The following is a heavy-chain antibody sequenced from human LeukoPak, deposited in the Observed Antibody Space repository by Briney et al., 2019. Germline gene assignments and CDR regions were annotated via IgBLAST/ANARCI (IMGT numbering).Heavy chain of an antibody. Sequence: ASVKVSCKASGYTFTGYYMHWVRQAPGQGLEWVGWINPNSGGTNYAQKFQGRVTMTRDTSISTAYMELSRLRSDDTAVYYCARAYYYDSSGYRPVDYWGQGTLVTVSS. V-gene: IGHV1-2*02. CDR1: GYTFTGYY. CDR3: ARAYYYDSSGYRPVDY. D-gene: IGHD3-22*01. J-gene: IGHJ4*02. CDR2: INPNSGGT.